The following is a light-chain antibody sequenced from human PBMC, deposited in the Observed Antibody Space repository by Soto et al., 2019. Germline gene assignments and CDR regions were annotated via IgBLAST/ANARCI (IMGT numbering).Light chain of an antibody. CDR1: QDSSNY. CDR2: DAS. J-gene: IGKJ4*01. Sequence: DIQMTQSPSSLSASVGDRVTITCQASQDSSNYLNWYQQKPWKAHKLLIYDASNLETGVPSRFSGIGSGTDFTYTISSLQPEDIATYYCQQYDNLPFGGGTKVQIK. V-gene: IGKV1-33*01. CDR3: QQYDNLP.